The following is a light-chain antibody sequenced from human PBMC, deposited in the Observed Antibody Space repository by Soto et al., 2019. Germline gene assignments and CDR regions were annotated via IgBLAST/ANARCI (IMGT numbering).Light chain of an antibody. V-gene: IGKV3-15*01. CDR2: GAS. J-gene: IGKJ1*01. CDR1: QSVNSN. CDR3: QQDNTWPWK. Sequence: DIVLTHPPSTLSSSSFNIATLSFRASQSVNSNLAWYQQKLGQAPRVLVYGASTRATGVPARFSGSGSGTEFILTISGLQSEDFAVYYCQQDNTWPWKFGQGTKVEIK.